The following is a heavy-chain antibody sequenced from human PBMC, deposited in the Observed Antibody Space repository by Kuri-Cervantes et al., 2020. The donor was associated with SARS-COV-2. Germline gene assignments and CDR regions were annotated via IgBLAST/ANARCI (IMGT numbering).Heavy chain of an antibody. V-gene: IGHV4-59*08. CDR2: IHHSGST. D-gene: IGHD2-15*01. Sequence: ESLKISCTVSGASISSYYWSWLRQPPGKGLEWIGYIHHSGSTDYNPSLKSRVTISVDTSKSQFSLKLSSVTAADTAVYYCARHGGVRGPFDYWGQGTLVTVSS. CDR1: GASISSYY. CDR3: ARHGGVRGPFDY. J-gene: IGHJ4*02.